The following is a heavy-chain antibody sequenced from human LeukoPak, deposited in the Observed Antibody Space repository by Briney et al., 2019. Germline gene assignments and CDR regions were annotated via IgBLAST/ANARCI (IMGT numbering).Heavy chain of an antibody. CDR2: IYYSGST. J-gene: IGHJ3*02. Sequence: SENLSLTCTVSGGSISSSSYYWGWIRQPPGKGLEWIGSIYYSGSTYYNPSLKSRVTISVDTSKNQFSLKLSSVTAADTAVYYCARVGDSSGYYYGFDAFDIWGQGTMVTVSS. CDR1: GGSISSSSYY. D-gene: IGHD3-22*01. V-gene: IGHV4-39*07. CDR3: ARVGDSSGYYYGFDAFDI.